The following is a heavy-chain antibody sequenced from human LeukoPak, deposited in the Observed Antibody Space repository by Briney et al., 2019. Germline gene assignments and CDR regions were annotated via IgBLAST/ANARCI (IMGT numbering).Heavy chain of an antibody. CDR2: IYYSGST. D-gene: IGHD7-27*01. V-gene: IGHV4-59*12. CDR3: ARDQLGTNFDY. Sequence: SETLSLTCTVSGGSISSYYWSWIRQPPGKGLEWIGYIYYSGSTNYNPSLKSRVTISVDTSKNQFSLRLSSVTAADTAVYYCARDQLGTNFDYWGQGTLVTVSS. J-gene: IGHJ4*02. CDR1: GGSISSYY.